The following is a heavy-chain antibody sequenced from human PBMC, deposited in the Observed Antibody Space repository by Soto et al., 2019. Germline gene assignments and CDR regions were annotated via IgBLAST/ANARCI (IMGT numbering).Heavy chain of an antibody. Sequence: NPSETLSLSCTVSGGSISSGGYYWSWIRQHPGKGLEWIGYIYYSGSTYYNPSLKSRVTISVDTSKNQFSLKLSSVTAADTAVYYCARVGVVPAAIRWLPSQDYYGMDVWGQGTLVSV. J-gene: IGHJ6*02. V-gene: IGHV4-31*03. CDR2: IYYSGST. D-gene: IGHD2-2*02. CDR3: ARVGVVPAAIRWLPSQDYYGMDV. CDR1: GGSISSGGYY.